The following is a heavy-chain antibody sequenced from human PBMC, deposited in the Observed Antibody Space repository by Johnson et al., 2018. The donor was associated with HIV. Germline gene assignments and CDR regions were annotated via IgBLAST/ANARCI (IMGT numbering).Heavy chain of an antibody. V-gene: IGHV3-30*02. D-gene: IGHD5-12*01. CDR2: IRYDGSNK. CDR3: ASLYSGYDNDAFDI. CDR1: GFTVSSNY. J-gene: IGHJ3*02. Sequence: QVQLVESGGGLVQPGGSLRLSCAASGFTVSSNYMRWVRQAPGKGLEWVAFIRYDGSNKYYAASVKGRFTISRDNSKNTLYLQMNSLRAEDTAVYYCASLYSGYDNDAFDIWGQGTMVTVSS.